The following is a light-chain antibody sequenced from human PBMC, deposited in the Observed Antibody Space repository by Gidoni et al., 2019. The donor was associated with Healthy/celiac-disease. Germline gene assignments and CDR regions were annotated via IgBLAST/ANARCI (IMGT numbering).Light chain of an antibody. Sequence: QSALTQPASVSGSPGQSITISCTGTSSDVGSYNLVSWYQQHPGKAPKLMSYEGSKRPSGVSNRFSGSKSGNTASLTISVLQAEDEADYYCCSYAGSSTYVFGPGTKVTVL. CDR1: SSDVGSYNL. CDR3: CSYAGSSTYV. V-gene: IGLV2-23*01. CDR2: EGS. J-gene: IGLJ1*01.